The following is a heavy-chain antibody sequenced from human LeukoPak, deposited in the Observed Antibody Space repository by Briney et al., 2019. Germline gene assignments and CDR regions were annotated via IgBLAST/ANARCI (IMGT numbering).Heavy chain of an antibody. CDR3: GRAFRGYSYGYGLDY. J-gene: IGHJ4*02. CDR1: GYTFTSYG. D-gene: IGHD5-18*01. V-gene: IGHV1-18*01. CDR2: ISAYNGNT. Sequence: ASVLVSYKASGYTFTSYGISWVRQAPGQGREWMGWISAYNGNTNYAQKLQGRVTMTTDTSTSTAYLELRSLRSDDTAVYYCGRAFRGYSYGYGLDYWGQGTLVTVSS.